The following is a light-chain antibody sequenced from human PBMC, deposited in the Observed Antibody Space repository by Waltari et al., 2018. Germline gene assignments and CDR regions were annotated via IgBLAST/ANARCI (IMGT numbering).Light chain of an antibody. V-gene: IGKV3-11*01. CDR1: QCVSSY. CDR2: DAS. CDR3: QQRSDWLLT. Sequence: EIVLTQSPATLSLSPGERATLSCMASQCVSSYLAWYQQKSGQAPRLPIYDASNRATGIPARFSGGGSGTDFTLTISSLEPEDFAVYYCQQRSDWLLTFGGGTKVEIK. J-gene: IGKJ4*01.